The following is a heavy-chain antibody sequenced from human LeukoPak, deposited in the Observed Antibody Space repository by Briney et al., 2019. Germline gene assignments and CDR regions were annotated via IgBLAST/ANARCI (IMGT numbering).Heavy chain of an antibody. J-gene: IGHJ6*04. CDR3: TNYDFWSDYKADV. CDR2: ISSSSSTI. D-gene: IGHD3-3*01. CDR1: GFTFSSYS. V-gene: IGHV3-48*01. Sequence: GGSLRLSCAASGFTFSSYSMNWVRQAPGKGLEWVSYISSSSSTIYYADSVKGRFTISRDNVKNSLYLQMNSLRAEDTAVYYCTNYDFWSDYKADVWGKGTTVTVSS.